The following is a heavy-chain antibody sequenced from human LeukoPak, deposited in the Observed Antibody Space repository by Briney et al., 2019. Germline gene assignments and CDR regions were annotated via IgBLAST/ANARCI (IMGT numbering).Heavy chain of an antibody. CDR1: GFSFSNYA. J-gene: IGHJ4*02. D-gene: IGHD2-2*01. CDR2: ISGSGGST. CDR3: AKEGGYCSSTSCYDY. Sequence: GGSLRLSCAASGFSFSNYAMNWVRQAPGKGLEWVSVISGSGGSTYYADSVKGRFTISRDNSKNTLYLQMNSLRVEDTAVYYCAKEGGYCSSTSCYDYWGQGTLVTVSS. V-gene: IGHV3-23*01.